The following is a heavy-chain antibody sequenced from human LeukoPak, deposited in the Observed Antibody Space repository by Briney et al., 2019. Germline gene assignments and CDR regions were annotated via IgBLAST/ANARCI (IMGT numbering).Heavy chain of an antibody. CDR3: ATGVDIVATTLHFDY. V-gene: IGHV1-24*01. CDR2: FDPEDGET. D-gene: IGHD5-12*01. CDR1: GYTHTELS. J-gene: IGHJ4*02. Sequence: GASVKVSCKVSGYTHTELSMHWVRQAPGKGLEWMGGFDPEDGETIYAQKFQGRVTMTEDTSTDTAYMELSSLRSEDTAVYYCATGVDIVATTLHFDYWGQGTLVTVSS.